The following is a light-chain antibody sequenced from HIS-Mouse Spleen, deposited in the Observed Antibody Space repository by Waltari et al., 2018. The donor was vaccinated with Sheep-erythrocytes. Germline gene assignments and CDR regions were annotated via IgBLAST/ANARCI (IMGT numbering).Light chain of an antibody. CDR2: EGR. CDR1: SSDVGSYNL. CDR3: CSYAGSSTPWV. Sequence: QSALTQPASVSGSPGQSITISCTGTSSDVGSYNLVSWYQQHPGKAPKLMFYEGRKRPSGVSNRFSGSKSGNTASLTSSGLQAEDEADYYCCSYAGSSTPWVFGGGTKLTVL. V-gene: IGLV2-23*01. J-gene: IGLJ3*02.